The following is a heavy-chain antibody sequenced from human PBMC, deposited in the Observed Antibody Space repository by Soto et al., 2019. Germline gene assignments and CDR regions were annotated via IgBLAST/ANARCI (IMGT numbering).Heavy chain of an antibody. V-gene: IGHV4-34*01. CDR1: GGSFSGYY. CDR3: ARATGGASSWYYYYYGMDV. Sequence: SETLSLTCAVYGGSFSGYYWSWIRQPPGKGLEWIGEIKHSGSTNYNPSLKSRVTISVDTSKNQFSLKMSSVTAADTAVYYCARATGGASSWYYYYYGMDVWGQGTTVTVSS. J-gene: IGHJ6*02. CDR2: IKHSGST. D-gene: IGHD6-13*01.